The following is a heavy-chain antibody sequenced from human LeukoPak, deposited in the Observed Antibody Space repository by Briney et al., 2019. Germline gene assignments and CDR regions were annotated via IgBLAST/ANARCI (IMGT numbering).Heavy chain of an antibody. V-gene: IGHV3-48*04. Sequence: GGSLRLSCAASGFTFSSYSMNWVRQAPGKGLEWVSYISSSSSTIYYADSVKGRFTISRDNAKNSLCLQMNSLRAEDTAVYYCARHPPERRGYYYYMDVWGKGTTVTISS. CDR2: ISSSSSTI. J-gene: IGHJ6*03. CDR3: ARHPPERRGYYYYMDV. CDR1: GFTFSSYS. D-gene: IGHD2-2*01.